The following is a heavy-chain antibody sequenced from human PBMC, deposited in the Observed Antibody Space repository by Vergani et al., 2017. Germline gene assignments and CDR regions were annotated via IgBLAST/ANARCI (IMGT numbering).Heavy chain of an antibody. Sequence: EVQLVESGGGLVKPGGSLRLSCAASGFTFSSYSMNWVRQAPGKGLEWVGRIKSKTDGGTTDYAAPVKGRFTISRDDSKNTLYLQMNSLKTEDTAVYYCTTDQLGKSYYYGSGRPGYWGQGTLVTVSS. CDR2: IKSKTDGGTT. V-gene: IGHV3-15*01. D-gene: IGHD3-10*01. CDR3: TTDQLGKSYYYGSGRPGY. CDR1: GFTFSSYS. J-gene: IGHJ4*02.